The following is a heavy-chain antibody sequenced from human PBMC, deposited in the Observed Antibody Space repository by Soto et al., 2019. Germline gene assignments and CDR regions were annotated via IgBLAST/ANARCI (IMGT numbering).Heavy chain of an antibody. Sequence: QVQLVESGGGVVQPGRSLRLSCAASGFTFSSYGMHWVRQAPGKGLEWVAVIWYDGSNKYYADSVKGRFTISRDNSKNTLYLQMNSLRAEDTAVYYCARRDEDRGVLSYWGQGTLVTVSS. D-gene: IGHD3-10*01. CDR2: IWYDGSNK. CDR1: GFTFSSYG. J-gene: IGHJ4*02. CDR3: ARRDEDRGVLSY. V-gene: IGHV3-33*01.